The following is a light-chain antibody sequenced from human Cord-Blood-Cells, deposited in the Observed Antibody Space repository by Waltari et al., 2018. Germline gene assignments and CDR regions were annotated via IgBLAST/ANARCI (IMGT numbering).Light chain of an antibody. J-gene: IGKJ4*01. CDR2: AAS. V-gene: IGKV1-39*01. CDR3: QQSYSTPLT. CDR1: QSISSY. Sequence: DIQMTQSPSSLSASVGDRVTLTCRASQSISSYLNWYQPKPGKAPKLLIYAASSLQSGVPSRFSGSGSGTDFTLTISSLQPEDFATYYCQQSYSTPLTFGGGTKVEIK.